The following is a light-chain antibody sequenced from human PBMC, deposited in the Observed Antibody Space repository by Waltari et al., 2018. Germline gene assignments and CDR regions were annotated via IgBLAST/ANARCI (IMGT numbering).Light chain of an antibody. Sequence: DTQMTQSPCSVFASVADCVTITCRASQSISSYLNWYQQKPGKAPKLLIYAASSLQSGVPSRFSGSGSGTDFTLTISSLQPEDFATYYCQQSYSTPRTFGPGTKVDIK. V-gene: IGKV1-39*01. J-gene: IGKJ3*01. CDR2: AAS. CDR1: QSISSY. CDR3: QQSYSTPRT.